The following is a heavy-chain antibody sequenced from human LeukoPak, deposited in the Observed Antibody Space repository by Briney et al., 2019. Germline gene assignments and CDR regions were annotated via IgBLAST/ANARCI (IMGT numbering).Heavy chain of an antibody. CDR1: GGSISSYY. V-gene: IGHV4-59*01. CDR2: IYYSGST. D-gene: IGHD2-2*01. J-gene: IGHJ6*02. Sequence: KPSETLSLTCSVSGGSISSYYWSWIRQPPGKGLEYIGYIYYSGSTNYNPSLKSRVTISVDTSKDQFSLNLTSVTAADTAVYYCARPKCISTTCPSRYVMDVWGQGTTVSVSS. CDR3: ARPKCISTTCPSRYVMDV.